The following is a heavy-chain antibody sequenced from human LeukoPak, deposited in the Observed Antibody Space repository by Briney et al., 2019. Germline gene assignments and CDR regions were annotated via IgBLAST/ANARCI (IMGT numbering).Heavy chain of an antibody. Sequence: PGRSLRLSCAAPGFTFSSYGMHWVRQAPGKGLEWVAVISYDGSNKYYADSVKGRFTISRDNSKNTLYLQMNSLRAEDTAVYYCAKDNFPYCSSTSCPFDSDSSARIRAQGTLVTVSS. V-gene: IGHV3-30*18. D-gene: IGHD2-2*01. CDR3: AKDNFPYCSSTSCPFDSDSSARI. CDR1: GFTFSSYG. J-gene: IGHJ4*02. CDR2: ISYDGSNK.